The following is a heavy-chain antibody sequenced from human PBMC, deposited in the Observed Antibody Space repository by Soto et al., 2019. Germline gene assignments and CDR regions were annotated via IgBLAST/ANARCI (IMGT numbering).Heavy chain of an antibody. V-gene: IGHV3-66*01. D-gene: IGHD3-3*01. CDR2: IYSGGST. CDR3: ASEGPRGFLAMFTFDI. Sequence: GGSLRLSCAASGFTVSSNYMSWVRQAPGKGLEWVSVIYSGGSTYYADSVKGRFTISRDNSKNTLYLQMNSLRAEDTAVYYCASEGPRGFLAMFTFDIWSQGTIVHLSS. J-gene: IGHJ3*02. CDR1: GFTVSSNY.